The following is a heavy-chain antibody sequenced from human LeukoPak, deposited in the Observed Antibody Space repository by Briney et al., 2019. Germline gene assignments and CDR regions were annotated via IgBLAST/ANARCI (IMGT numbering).Heavy chain of an antibody. V-gene: IGHV4-59*01. CDR2: IYYSGST. CDR1: GGSISSYY. CDR3: ATCGGDCYGNWFDP. Sequence: SETLSLTCTVSGGSISSYYWSWIRQPPGKGLEWIGYIYYSGSTNYNPSLKSRVTISVDTSKNQFSLKLSSVTAADTAVYYCATCGGDCYGNWFDPWGQETLVTVSS. D-gene: IGHD2-21*02. J-gene: IGHJ5*02.